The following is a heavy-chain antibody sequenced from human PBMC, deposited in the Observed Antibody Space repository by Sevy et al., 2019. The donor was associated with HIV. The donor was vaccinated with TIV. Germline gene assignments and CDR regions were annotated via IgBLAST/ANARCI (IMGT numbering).Heavy chain of an antibody. V-gene: IGHV1-2*06. Sequence: ASVKVSCKASGYTFTDYYIHWVRQAPGQGLEWMGRINPNSGDSNSAQTFQGRVAMPRDTSTRTAYMELSRLGSDDTAGYYCARDSNVIAATESYYCFYGMDVWGQGTTVTVSS. CDR3: ARDSNVIAATESYYCFYGMDV. J-gene: IGHJ6*02. CDR1: GYTFTDYY. D-gene: IGHD6-13*01. CDR2: INPNSGDS.